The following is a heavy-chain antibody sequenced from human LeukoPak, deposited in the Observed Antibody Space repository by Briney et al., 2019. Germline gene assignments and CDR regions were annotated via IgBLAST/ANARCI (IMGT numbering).Heavy chain of an antibody. CDR3: ARDQDGSPGAFDI. Sequence: GGSLRLSCAASGFTFDDYGMSWVRQAPGKGLEWVSGINWNGGGTGYAASVKGRFTISRDNAKNSLYLQMNSLRAEDTALYYCARDQDGSPGAFDIWGQGTMVTVSS. D-gene: IGHD1-26*01. CDR1: GFTFDDYG. CDR2: INWNGGGT. J-gene: IGHJ3*02. V-gene: IGHV3-20*04.